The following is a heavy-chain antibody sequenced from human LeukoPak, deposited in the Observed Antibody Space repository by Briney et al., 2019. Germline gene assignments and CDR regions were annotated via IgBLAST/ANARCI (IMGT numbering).Heavy chain of an antibody. J-gene: IGHJ3*02. D-gene: IGHD1-1*01. V-gene: IGHV3-74*01. CDR2: INGDGSST. Sequence: GGSLRLSCAASGFSFSSYWMHWVRQAPGKGLVWVSRINGDGSSTRYADSVKGRFTISRDNAKNTLYLQMNSLRAEDAAVYYCARGGLNALEAFDIWGQGTLVTVCS. CDR1: GFSFSSYW. CDR3: ARGGLNALEAFDI.